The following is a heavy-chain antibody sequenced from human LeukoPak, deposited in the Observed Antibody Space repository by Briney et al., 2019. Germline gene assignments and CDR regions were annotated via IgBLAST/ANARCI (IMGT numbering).Heavy chain of an antibody. Sequence: GESLQISCKGSGYSFTSYWIGGGRQMPGKGVEGMGIIYPGDSDTRYSPSFQGQVTISADKSFSTAYLQWSSLKASDTAMYYCARSGYDDFDYWGQGTLVTVSS. CDR2: IYPGDSDT. V-gene: IGHV5-51*01. J-gene: IGHJ4*02. CDR1: GYSFTSYW. D-gene: IGHD5-12*01. CDR3: ARSGYDDFDY.